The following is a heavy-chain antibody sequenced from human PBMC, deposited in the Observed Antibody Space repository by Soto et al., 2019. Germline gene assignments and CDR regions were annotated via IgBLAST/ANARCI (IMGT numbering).Heavy chain of an antibody. J-gene: IGHJ5*02. V-gene: IGHV3-30-3*01. CDR3: ARDVVDSSSWYWFDP. D-gene: IGHD6-13*01. CDR1: GFTFSSYA. CDR2: ISYDGSNK. Sequence: GGSVRLSCAASGFTFSSYAMHWVRQAPGKGLGWVAVISYDGSNKYYADSVKGRFTISRDNSKNTLYLQMNSLRAEDTAVYYCARDVVDSSSWYWFDPWGQGTLVTVSS.